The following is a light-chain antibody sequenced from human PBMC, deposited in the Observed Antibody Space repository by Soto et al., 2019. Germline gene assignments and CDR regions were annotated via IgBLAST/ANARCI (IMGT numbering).Light chain of an antibody. CDR2: RND. V-gene: IGLV1-47*01. Sequence: QSVLTQPPSASGTPGQRVTISCSGSRSNIGSNYVYWYQQFPGTAPKLLIYRNDQRPSGVPDRFSGSKSGTSASLAISGLRSEDEADYYCAAWDDSLSGWVFGGGTQLTVL. J-gene: IGLJ3*02. CDR3: AAWDDSLSGWV. CDR1: RSNIGSNY.